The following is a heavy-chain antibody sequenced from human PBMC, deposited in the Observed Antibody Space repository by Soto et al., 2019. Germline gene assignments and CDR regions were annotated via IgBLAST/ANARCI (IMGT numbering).Heavy chain of an antibody. V-gene: IGHV1-69*12. CDR2: IIPIFGTA. J-gene: IGHJ5*02. D-gene: IGHD2-21*01. CDR1: GGTFISYA. Sequence: QVQLVQSGAEVKKPGSSVKVSCKASGGTFISYAISWVRQAPGQGREWMGGIIPIFGTANYAQKFQGRVTMTADESTSTAYMGLSSLRSEDTALYYCARDIQGPFDPWGQGTLVTVSS. CDR3: ARDIQGPFDP.